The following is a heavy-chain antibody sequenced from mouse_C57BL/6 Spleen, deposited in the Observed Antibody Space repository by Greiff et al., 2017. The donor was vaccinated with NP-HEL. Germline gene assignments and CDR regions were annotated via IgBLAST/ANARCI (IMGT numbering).Heavy chain of an antibody. Sequence: QVQLQQSGAELVKPGASVKISCKASGYAFSSYWMNWVKQRPGKGLEWIGQIYPGDGDTNYNGKFKGKATLTADKSSSTAYMQLSSLTSEDSAVDFCARGGYAIHGGFAYWGQGTLVTVSA. D-gene: IGHD2-10*02. CDR3: ARGGYAIHGGFAY. V-gene: IGHV1-80*01. J-gene: IGHJ3*01. CDR1: GYAFSSYW. CDR2: IYPGDGDT.